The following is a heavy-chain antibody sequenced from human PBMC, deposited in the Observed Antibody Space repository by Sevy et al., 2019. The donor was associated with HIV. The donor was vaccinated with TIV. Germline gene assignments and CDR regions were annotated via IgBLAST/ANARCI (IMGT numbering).Heavy chain of an antibody. J-gene: IGHJ3*02. V-gene: IGHV4-31*03. CDR1: GGSISSGGYY. Sequence: SETLSLTCIVSGGSISSGGYYWSWIRQHPGKGLEWIGYIYYSGSTYYNPSLKSRVTISVDTSKNQFSLKLSSVTAADTAVYYCARDGYCGGDCYSNGAFDIWGQGTMVTVSS. CDR3: ARDGYCGGDCYSNGAFDI. D-gene: IGHD2-21*02. CDR2: IYYSGST.